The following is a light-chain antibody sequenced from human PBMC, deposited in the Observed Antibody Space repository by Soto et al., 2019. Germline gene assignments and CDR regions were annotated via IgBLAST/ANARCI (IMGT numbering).Light chain of an antibody. CDR1: QSFSSY. V-gene: IGKV3-11*01. CDR3: QQRSNWPPVIT. J-gene: IGKJ5*01. Sequence: EIVLTQSRATLSLSPGERATLSCRASQSFSSYLAWYQQKPGQAPRLLIYDASKRATGIPARFSGRGSGTDFTLTISSLEPEDFAVYYCQQRSNWPPVITFGQGTRLEIK. CDR2: DAS.